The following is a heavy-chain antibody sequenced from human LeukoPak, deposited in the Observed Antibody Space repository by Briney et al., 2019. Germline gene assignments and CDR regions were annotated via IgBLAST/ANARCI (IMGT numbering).Heavy chain of an antibody. V-gene: IGHV3-48*03. Sequence: PGGSLRLSCAASGFTFSSYEMNWVRQAPGKGLEWVSYISSSGSTIYYADSVKGRFTISRDNAKNSLYLQMNSLKTEDTAVYYCAREGITMVRGVILYYYYYMDVWGKGTTVTVSS. CDR1: GFTFSSYE. CDR2: ISSSGSTI. D-gene: IGHD3-10*01. J-gene: IGHJ6*03. CDR3: AREGITMVRGVILYYYYYMDV.